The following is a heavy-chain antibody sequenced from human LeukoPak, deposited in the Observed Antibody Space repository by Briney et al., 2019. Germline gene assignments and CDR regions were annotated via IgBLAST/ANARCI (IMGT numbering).Heavy chain of an antibody. J-gene: IGHJ5*02. Sequence: GGSLRLSCAASGYTFSSYCMHWVRQAPGKGLVWVSRINSDGSSTSYADSVKGRFTTYRDNAKNTLYLQMNSLRAEDTAVYYCEREQWLVSWFDPWGQGTLVTVSS. CDR3: EREQWLVSWFDP. CDR2: INSDGSST. D-gene: IGHD6-19*01. CDR1: GYTFSSYC. V-gene: IGHV3-74*01.